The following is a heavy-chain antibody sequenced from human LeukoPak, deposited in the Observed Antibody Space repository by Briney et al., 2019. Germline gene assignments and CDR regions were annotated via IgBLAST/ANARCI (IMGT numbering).Heavy chain of an antibody. CDR3: ARDRTRYCSGGSCYSSYGMDV. J-gene: IGHJ6*02. CDR1: GFTFSSYN. Sequence: PGGSLRLSCAASGFTFSSYNMNWVRQAPGKGLEWVSSISSSGSYTYHADSVKGRFTISRDNAKNSLYLQMNSLRAEDTAVYYCARDRTRYCSGGSCYSSYGMDVWGQGTTVTVSS. D-gene: IGHD2-15*01. V-gene: IGHV3-21*01. CDR2: ISSSGSYT.